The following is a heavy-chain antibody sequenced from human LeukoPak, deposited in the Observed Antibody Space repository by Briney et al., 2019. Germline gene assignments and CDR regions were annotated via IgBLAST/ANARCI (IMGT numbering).Heavy chain of an antibody. CDR3: AKDIGDVPYNWFDP. Sequence: GGSLRLSCAASGFTFDDYAMHWVRQAPGKGLEWVSLISGDGGSTYYADSVKGRFTISRDNSNNSLYLQMNSLRTEDTALYYCAKDIGDVPYNWFDPWGQGTLVTVSP. J-gene: IGHJ5*02. CDR2: ISGDGGST. D-gene: IGHD2-2*01. V-gene: IGHV3-43*02. CDR1: GFTFDDYA.